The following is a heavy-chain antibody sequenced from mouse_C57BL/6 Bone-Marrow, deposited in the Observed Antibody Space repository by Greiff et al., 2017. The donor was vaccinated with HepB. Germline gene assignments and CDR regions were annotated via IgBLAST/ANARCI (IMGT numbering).Heavy chain of an antibody. CDR3: AGVGPGVITTVGAPWDFDV. Sequence: VQLQQSGAELARPGASVKLSCKASGYTFTSYGISWVKQRTGQGLEWIGEIYPRSGNTYYNEKFKGKATLTADKSSSTAYMELRSLTSEDSAVYFCAGVGPGVITTVGAPWDFDVWGTGTTVTVSS. J-gene: IGHJ1*03. D-gene: IGHD1-1*01. CDR2: IYPRSGNT. V-gene: IGHV1-81*01. CDR1: GYTFTSYG.